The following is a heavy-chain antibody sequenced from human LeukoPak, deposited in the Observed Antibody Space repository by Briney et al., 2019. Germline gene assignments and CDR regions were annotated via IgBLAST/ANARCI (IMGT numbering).Heavy chain of an antibody. Sequence: PGRSLRLSCAASGFTFSSYAMHWVRQAPGKGLEWVAVISYDGSNKYYANSVKGRFTISRDNSKNTLYLQMNSLRAEDTAVYYCARVVSSGWYLFDYWGQGTLVTVSS. CDR2: ISYDGSNK. V-gene: IGHV3-30-3*01. CDR3: ARVVSSGWYLFDY. D-gene: IGHD6-19*01. CDR1: GFTFSSYA. J-gene: IGHJ4*02.